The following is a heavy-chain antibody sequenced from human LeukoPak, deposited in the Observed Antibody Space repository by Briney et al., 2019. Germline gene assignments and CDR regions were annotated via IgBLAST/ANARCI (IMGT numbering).Heavy chain of an antibody. J-gene: IGHJ4*02. CDR3: ARGNDFWSGYGPFDY. D-gene: IGHD3-3*01. V-gene: IGHV3-30-3*01. CDR2: ISYDGSNK. CDR1: GFTFSSYA. Sequence: TGGSLRLSCAASGFTFSSYAMHWVRQAPGKGLEWVAVISYDGSNKYYADSVKGRFTISRDNSKNTLYLQMNSLRAGDTAVYYCARGNDFWSGYGPFDYWGQGTLVTVSS.